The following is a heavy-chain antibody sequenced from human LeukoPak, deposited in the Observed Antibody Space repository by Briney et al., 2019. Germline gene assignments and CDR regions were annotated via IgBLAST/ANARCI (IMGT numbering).Heavy chain of an antibody. D-gene: IGHD4-17*01. Sequence: PSETLSLTCTVSGGSISSSSYYWGWIRQPPGKGLEWIGSIYYSGSTYYNPSLKSRVTISVDASKNQFSLKLSSVTAADTAVYYCAQETVTNPTWGQGTLVTVSS. V-gene: IGHV4-39*01. CDR2: IYYSGST. CDR1: GGSISSSSYY. CDR3: AQETVTNPT. J-gene: IGHJ5*02.